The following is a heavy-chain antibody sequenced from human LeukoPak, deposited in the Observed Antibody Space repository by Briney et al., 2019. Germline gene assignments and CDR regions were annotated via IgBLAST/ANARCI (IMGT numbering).Heavy chain of an antibody. CDR2: IKSKTDGGTT. CDR3: TTPQYCSSTSCLKRIAVAVGFDY. Sequence: TGGSLRLSCAASGFTFSNAWMSWVRQAPGKGLEWVGRIKSKTDGGTTDYAAPVKGRFTISRDDSKNTLYLQMNSLKTEDTAVYYCTTPQYCSSTSCLKRIAVAVGFDYWGQGTLVTVSS. CDR1: GFTFSNAW. V-gene: IGHV3-15*01. D-gene: IGHD2-2*01. J-gene: IGHJ4*02.